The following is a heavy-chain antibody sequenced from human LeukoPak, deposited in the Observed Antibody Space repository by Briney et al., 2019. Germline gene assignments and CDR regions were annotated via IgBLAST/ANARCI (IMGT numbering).Heavy chain of an antibody. CDR3: ARLKWELLLVDY. CDR2: IYYSGST. D-gene: IGHD1-26*01. V-gene: IGHV4-39*07. CDR1: GGSISSSSYY. Sequence: SETLSFTCTVSGGSISSSSYYWGWIRQPPGKGLEWIGSIYYSGSTYYNPSLKSRVTISVDTSKNQFSLKLSSVTAADTAVYYCARLKWELLLVDYWGQGTLVTVSS. J-gene: IGHJ4*02.